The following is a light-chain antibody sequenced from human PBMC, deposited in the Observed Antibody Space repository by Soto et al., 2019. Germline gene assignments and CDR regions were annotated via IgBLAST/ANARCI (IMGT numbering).Light chain of an antibody. CDR1: QSVSGTY. CDR2: GAS. V-gene: IGKV3-20*01. CDR3: QQYGASPFN. J-gene: IGKJ3*01. Sequence: EIGLTQSPGTLSLSPGERATLSCRASQSVSGTYLAWYQQSPGQAPKVLIYGASSRAAGIPDRFSGSGSGKDFTLTISRMEPEEFAVSYCQQYGASPFNFGPGTKVDI.